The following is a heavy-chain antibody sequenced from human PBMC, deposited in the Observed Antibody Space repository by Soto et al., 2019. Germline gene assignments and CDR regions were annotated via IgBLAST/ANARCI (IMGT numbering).Heavy chain of an antibody. CDR2: IYYSGST. V-gene: IGHV4-31*03. D-gene: IGHD3-10*01. CDR3: ARDRFGELYDYYYGMDV. CDR1: GGSISSGGYY. Sequence: SETLSLTCTVSGGSISSGGYYWSWIRQHPGKGLEWIGYIYYSGSTYYNPSLKSRVTISVDTSKNQFSLKLSSVTAADTAVYYCARDRFGELYDYYYGMDVWGQGTTVTVSS. J-gene: IGHJ6*02.